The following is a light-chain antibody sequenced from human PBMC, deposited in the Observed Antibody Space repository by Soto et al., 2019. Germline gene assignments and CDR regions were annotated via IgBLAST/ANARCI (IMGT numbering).Light chain of an antibody. V-gene: IGLV3-21*04. CDR2: YDD. CDR1: KVGTKS. CDR3: QVWDSSRDHPDVV. J-gene: IGLJ2*01. Sequence: SYELTQPPSVSVAPGETATITCGGNKVGTKSVHWYQQKSGQAPVLVIYYDDDRPTGIPERFSGTNSGNTANLTISRVEAGDEADYFCQVWDSSRDHPDVVFGGGTKLTVL.